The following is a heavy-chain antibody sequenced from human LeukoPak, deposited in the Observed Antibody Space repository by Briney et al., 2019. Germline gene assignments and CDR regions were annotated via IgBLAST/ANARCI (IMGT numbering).Heavy chain of an antibody. CDR2: MYPNSGNP. J-gene: IGHJ6*02. CDR1: GYTFLRYV. D-gene: IGHD3-10*01. V-gene: IGHV1-8*01. Sequence: ASVKVSCKASGYTFLRYVIHWVRPATGQGGEWMGWMYPNSGNPGYAQMFQGRVNMIRKPFQGPAFSELSSLRAEDQARLYCARCPWNPMVRGVRVLHGMDVWGQGTTVTVSS. CDR3: ARCPWNPMVRGVRVLHGMDV.